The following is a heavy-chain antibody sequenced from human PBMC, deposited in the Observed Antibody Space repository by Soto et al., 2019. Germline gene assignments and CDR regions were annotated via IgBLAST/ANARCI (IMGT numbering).Heavy chain of an antibody. CDR2: ISGGGGST. J-gene: IGHJ4*02. CDR3: AKGGHMSFFDY. D-gene: IGHD2-21*01. CDR1: GFTFSSYA. Sequence: GGSLRLSCAASGFTFSSYAMSWVRQAPGKGLEWVSTISGGGGSTYYADSVKGRFTISRDSSKNTLYLQMDSLRAEDTAVYYCAKGGHMSFFDYWGQGTLVTVSS. V-gene: IGHV3-23*01.